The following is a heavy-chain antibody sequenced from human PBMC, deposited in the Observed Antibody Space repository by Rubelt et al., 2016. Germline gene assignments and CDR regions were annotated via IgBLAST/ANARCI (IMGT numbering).Heavy chain of an antibody. D-gene: IGHD4-17*01. V-gene: IGHV1-2*04. J-gene: IGHJ4*02. CDR3: AREGMTTVTTAFDY. CDR2: INPNSGGT. Sequence: MHWVRQAPGQGLEWMGWINPNSGGTNYAQKFQGWVTMTRDTSISTAYMELSRLRSDDTAVYYCAREGMTTVTTAFDYWGQGTLVTVSS.